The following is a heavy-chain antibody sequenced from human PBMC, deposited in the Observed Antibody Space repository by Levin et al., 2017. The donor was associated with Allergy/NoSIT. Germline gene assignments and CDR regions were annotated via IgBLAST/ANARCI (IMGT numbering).Heavy chain of an antibody. Sequence: GESLKISCQASSYTFTSYDINWLRQTSGQGLEWMGWMNPNSGNTGYAQNFQDRVTMTRNISINTAYMELSSLRFEDTAVYYCVRWGPAVAGAQIYQHHGLDGWGQGTTITVSS. CDR1: SYTFTSYD. CDR3: VRWGPAVAGAQIYQHHGLDG. CDR2: MNPNSGNT. J-gene: IGHJ6*02. V-gene: IGHV1-8*01. D-gene: IGHD6-19*01.